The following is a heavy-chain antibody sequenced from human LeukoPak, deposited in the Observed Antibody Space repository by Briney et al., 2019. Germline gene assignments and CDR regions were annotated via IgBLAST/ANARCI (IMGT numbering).Heavy chain of an antibody. CDR1: GFTFSSYA. J-gene: IGHJ5*02. CDR2: ISGSGGST. D-gene: IGHD3-10*01. Sequence: GGSLRLSCAASGFTFSSYAMSWVRQAPGKGLEWVSAISGSGGSTYYADSVKGRFTISRDNSKNSLYLQMNSLRDEDTAVYYCARDSSGSYRKNWFDPWGQGTLVTVSS. V-gene: IGHV3-23*01. CDR3: ARDSSGSYRKNWFDP.